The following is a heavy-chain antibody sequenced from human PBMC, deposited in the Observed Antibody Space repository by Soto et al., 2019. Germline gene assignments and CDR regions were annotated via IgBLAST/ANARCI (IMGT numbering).Heavy chain of an antibody. Sequence: QVQLVQSGAEAKKPGASVKVSCKASGYTFTSHAMHWVRQAPGQGLEWMGWINAGYGNIKYSEKFQGRVTITWDTSARTAYMELTRLRSEDTAVYYCARDSYVGASTIDYWGQGTLVTVSS. V-gene: IGHV1-3*01. D-gene: IGHD5-12*01. CDR1: GYTFTSHA. CDR3: ARDSYVGASTIDY. J-gene: IGHJ4*02. CDR2: INAGYGNI.